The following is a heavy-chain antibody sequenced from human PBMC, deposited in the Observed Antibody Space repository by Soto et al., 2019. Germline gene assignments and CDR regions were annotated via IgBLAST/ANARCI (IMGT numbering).Heavy chain of an antibody. Sequence: SETLSLTCTVSGGSISSYYWSWIRQPPGKGLEWIGYIYYSGSTNYNPSLKSRVTISVDTSKNQFSLKLSSVTAADTAVYYCARVGELGCWSGYYFDYWGQGILVTVSS. V-gene: IGHV4-59*01. J-gene: IGHJ4*02. CDR3: ARVGELGCWSGYYFDY. CDR2: IYYSGST. D-gene: IGHD3-3*01. CDR1: GGSISSYY.